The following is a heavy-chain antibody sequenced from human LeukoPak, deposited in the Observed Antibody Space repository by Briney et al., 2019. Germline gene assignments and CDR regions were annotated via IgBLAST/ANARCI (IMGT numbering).Heavy chain of an antibody. CDR3: AKEPIAEADYNWFDP. D-gene: IGHD6-13*01. J-gene: IGHJ5*02. V-gene: IGHV3-23*01. CDR1: GFTFTSYD. Sequence: PGGSLRLSCAASGFTFTSYDMTWVRQAPGKGLEWVSLISGSGDSTYHADSVKGRFTISRDNSKNTLYLQMNSLRAEDTAVYYCAKEPIAEADYNWFDPWGQGTLVTVSS. CDR2: ISGSGDST.